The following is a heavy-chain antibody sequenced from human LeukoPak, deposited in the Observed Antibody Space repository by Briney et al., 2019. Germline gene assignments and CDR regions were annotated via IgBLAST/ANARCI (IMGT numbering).Heavy chain of an antibody. CDR2: IYSGGST. D-gene: IGHD3-10*01. CDR3: ARDPPLISGSYHYGMDV. J-gene: IGHJ6*02. V-gene: IGHV3-66*01. Sequence: GGSLRLSCAASGFTLSSNYMSWVRQAPGKGLEWVSVIYSGGSTYYADSVKGRFTISRDNSKNTLYLQMNSLRAEDTAVYYCARDPPLISGSYHYGMDVWGQGTTVTVSS. CDR1: GFTLSSNY.